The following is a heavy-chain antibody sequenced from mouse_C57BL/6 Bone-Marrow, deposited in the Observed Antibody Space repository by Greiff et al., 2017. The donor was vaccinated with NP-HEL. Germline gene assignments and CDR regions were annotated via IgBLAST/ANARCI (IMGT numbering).Heavy chain of an antibody. D-gene: IGHD1-1*01. CDR3: ARRGYGSFDY. V-gene: IGHV1-82*01. CDR1: GYAFSSSW. J-gene: IGHJ2*01. CDR2: IYTGDGDT. Sequence: QVQLQQSGPELVKPGASVKISCKASGYAFSSSWMNWVKQRPGKGLEWIGRIYTGDGDTNYNGKFKGKATLTADKSSSTAYMQLSSLTSEDSAVYFCARRGYGSFDYWGQGTTLTVSS.